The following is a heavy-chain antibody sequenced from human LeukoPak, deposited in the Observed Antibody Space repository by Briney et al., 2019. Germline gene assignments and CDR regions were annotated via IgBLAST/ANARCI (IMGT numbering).Heavy chain of an antibody. CDR2: ISYDGSNK. D-gene: IGHD2-2*01. CDR1: GFTFSSYG. V-gene: IGHV3-30*18. J-gene: IGHJ4*02. CDR3: AKSNREDIVVVPAALRDYYFDY. Sequence: PGGSLRPSCAASGFTFSSYGMHWVRQAPGKGLEWVAVISYDGSNKYYADSVKGRFTISRDNSKNTLYLQMNSLRAEDTAVYYCAKSNREDIVVVPAALRDYYFDYWGQGTLVTVSS.